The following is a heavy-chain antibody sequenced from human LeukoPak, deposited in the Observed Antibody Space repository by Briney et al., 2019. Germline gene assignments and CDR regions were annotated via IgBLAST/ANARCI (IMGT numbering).Heavy chain of an antibody. V-gene: IGHV1-69*05. J-gene: IGHJ5*02. CDR1: GGTFSSYA. CDR2: IIPIFGTA. D-gene: IGHD1-1*01. Sequence: ASVTVSCKASGGTFSSYAISWVRQAPGQGLEWMGRIIPIFGTANYAQKFQGRVTITTDESTSTAYMELSSLRSEDTAVYYCARGTLGYWFDPWGQGTLVTVSS. CDR3: ARGTLGYWFDP.